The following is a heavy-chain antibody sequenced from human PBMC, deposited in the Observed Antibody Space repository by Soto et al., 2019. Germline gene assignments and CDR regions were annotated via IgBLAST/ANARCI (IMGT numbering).Heavy chain of an antibody. CDR2: VYYTGST. J-gene: IGHJ6*02. V-gene: IGHV4-59*01. D-gene: IGHD6-19*01. CDR1: NGSISNYF. CDR3: ARYSSGWPGNGMDV. Sequence: PSETLSLTCTVSNGSISNYFRSWIRQSPGKGLEWIGYVYYTGSTSYNPSLKGRVTMSVDTSKMQFSLKLSSVTAADTAVYYCARYSSGWPGNGMDVWGQGTTVTVSS.